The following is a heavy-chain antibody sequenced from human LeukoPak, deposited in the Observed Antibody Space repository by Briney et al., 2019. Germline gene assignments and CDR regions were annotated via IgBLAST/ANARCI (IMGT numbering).Heavy chain of an antibody. Sequence: PGGSLRLSCAASGFTFSSYAMSWVRQAPGKGLEWVSAISGSGGSTYYADSVKGRFTISTDNSKSTLYLRMNSLRVEDTAIYYCAVREADYWGQGTLVTVSS. D-gene: IGHD1-26*01. CDR3: AVREADY. J-gene: IGHJ4*02. V-gene: IGHV3-23*01. CDR1: GFTFSSYA. CDR2: ISGSGGST.